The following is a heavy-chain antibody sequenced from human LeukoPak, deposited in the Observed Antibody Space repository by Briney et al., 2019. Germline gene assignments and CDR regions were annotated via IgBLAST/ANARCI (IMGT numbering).Heavy chain of an antibody. CDR2: IYHSGST. J-gene: IGHJ6*02. D-gene: IGHD4-11*01. V-gene: IGHV4-30-2*01. CDR1: GGSISSGGYS. CDR3: ARDRYSNYRYYYGMDV. Sequence: PSETLSLTCAVSGGSISSGGYSWSWIRQPPGKGLEWIGYIYHSGSTYYNPSLKSRVTISVDRSKNQFSLKLSSVTAADTAVYYCARDRYSNYRYYYGMDVWGQGTTVTVSS.